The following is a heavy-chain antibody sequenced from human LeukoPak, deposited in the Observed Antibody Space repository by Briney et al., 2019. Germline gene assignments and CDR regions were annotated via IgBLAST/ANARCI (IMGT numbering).Heavy chain of an antibody. Sequence: ASVKVSCKASGYTFTTYDINWVRQATGQGLEWMGWMSPNSGNTGYAQKFQGRVTITRNTSISTAYMELSSLRSEDTAVYYCARIPPGGTSPPDYWGQGTLVTISS. CDR1: GYTFTTYD. V-gene: IGHV1-8*03. D-gene: IGHD2-8*01. J-gene: IGHJ4*02. CDR3: ARIPPGGTSPPDY. CDR2: MSPNSGNT.